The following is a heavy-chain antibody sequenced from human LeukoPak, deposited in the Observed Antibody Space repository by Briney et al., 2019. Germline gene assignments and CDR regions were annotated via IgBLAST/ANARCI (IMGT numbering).Heavy chain of an antibody. D-gene: IGHD3-10*01. CDR2: ISGSGGST. CDR1: GFTFSNYA. J-gene: IGHJ4*02. CDR3: AKSAGSYYKFYFDY. Sequence: GGSLRLSCAASGFTFSNYAMSWVRQAPGKGLEWVSAISGSGGSTYYADSVKGRFTISRDNSKNTLYLQTNSLRAEDTAVYYCAKSAGSYYKFYFDYWGQGTLVTVSS. V-gene: IGHV3-23*01.